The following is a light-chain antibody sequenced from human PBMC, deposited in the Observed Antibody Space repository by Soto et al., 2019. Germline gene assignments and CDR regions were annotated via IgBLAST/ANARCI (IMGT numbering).Light chain of an antibody. J-gene: IGLJ3*02. CDR2: EVN. CDR3: SSFTSSSTQV. Sequence: QSALTQPASVSGSPGQSITISCTGTSSDVGGYNYVSWYQQHPGKAPKLMIFEVNNRPSGVSDRFSGSKSGNTASLTISGLQAEDEDDYYCSSFTSSSTQVLGGGTKLTVL. CDR1: SSDVGGYNY. V-gene: IGLV2-14*01.